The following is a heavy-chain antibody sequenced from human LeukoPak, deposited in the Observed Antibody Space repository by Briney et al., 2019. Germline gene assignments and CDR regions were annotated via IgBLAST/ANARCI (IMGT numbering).Heavy chain of an antibody. Sequence: PGGSLRLSCAASGFTFSSYTMNWFRQAPGKGLEWVSAISGSGSNMYYTVSVKGRFTISRDNSKNTVYLQMNSLRGEDSAVYYCAKERQTGDYFTSDRWGQGTLVTVSS. CDR2: ISGSGSNM. V-gene: IGHV3-23*01. D-gene: IGHD4-17*01. CDR3: AKERQTGDYFTSDR. CDR1: GFTFSSYT. J-gene: IGHJ5*02.